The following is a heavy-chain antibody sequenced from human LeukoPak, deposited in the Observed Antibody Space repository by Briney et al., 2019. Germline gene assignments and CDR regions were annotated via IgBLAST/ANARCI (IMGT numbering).Heavy chain of an antibody. D-gene: IGHD2-2*01. V-gene: IGHV4-39*01. CDR1: GGSISSSSYY. CDR2: IYYSGST. J-gene: IGHJ4*02. Sequence: SETLSLTCTVSGGSISSSSYYWGWIRQRPGEGLEWIGSIYYSGSTYYNPSLKSRVTISVDTSKNQFSLKLSSVTAADTAVYYCARSLPSVPATVDYWGQGTLVTVSS. CDR3: ARSLPSVPATVDY.